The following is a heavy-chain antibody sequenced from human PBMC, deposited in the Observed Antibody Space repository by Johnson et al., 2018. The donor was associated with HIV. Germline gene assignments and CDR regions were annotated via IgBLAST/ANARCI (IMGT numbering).Heavy chain of an antibody. CDR2: IRSKANSYAT. J-gene: IGHJ3*02. Sequence: VQLVESGGGLVQPGGSLRLSCAASGFTFSGSAMHWVRQASGKGLEWVGRIRSKANSYATAYAASVKGRFTIHSDDSKNTLYLQMNSLRAEDTAVYYCARNMFAGPGSVTRYAFDIWGQGTMVTVSS. V-gene: IGHV3-73*01. CDR3: ARNMFAGPGSVTRYAFDI. CDR1: GFTFSGSA. D-gene: IGHD3-10*02.